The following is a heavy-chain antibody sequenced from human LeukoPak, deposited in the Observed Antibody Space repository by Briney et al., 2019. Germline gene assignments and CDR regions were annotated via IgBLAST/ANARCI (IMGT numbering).Heavy chain of an antibody. V-gene: IGHV3-48*04. CDR3: ARYLEQLPPEAFDY. J-gene: IGHJ4*02. Sequence: GGSLRLSCAASGFTFSSYGMHWVRQAPGKGLEWVSYISSSGSTIYYADSVKGRFTISRDDAKNSLYLQMNSLRAEDTAVYYCARYLEQLPPEAFDYWGQGTLVTVSS. CDR2: ISSSGSTI. D-gene: IGHD6-13*01. CDR1: GFTFSSYG.